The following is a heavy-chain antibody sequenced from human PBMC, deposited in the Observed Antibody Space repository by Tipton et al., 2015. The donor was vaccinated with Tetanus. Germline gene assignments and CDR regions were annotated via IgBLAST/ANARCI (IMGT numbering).Heavy chain of an antibody. Sequence: TLSLTCTVSGGSISSYYWSWIRQPPGKGLEWIGYIYYSGSTNYNPSLKSRVTISVDTSKNQFSLKLSSVTAADTAVYYCARTYYYDIRGDAFEIWGQGTMVTVSS. D-gene: IGHD3-22*01. V-gene: IGHV4-59*01. CDR2: IYYSGST. J-gene: IGHJ3*02. CDR1: GGSISSYY. CDR3: ARTYYYDIRGDAFEI.